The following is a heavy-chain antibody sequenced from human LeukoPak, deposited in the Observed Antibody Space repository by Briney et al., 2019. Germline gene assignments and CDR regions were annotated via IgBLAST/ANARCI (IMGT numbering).Heavy chain of an antibody. CDR1: GFTFSSYG. Sequence: PGGSLRLSCAASGFTFSSYGMHWVRQAPGKGLEWVAIISYDGSNKYYADSVKGRFTISRDNSKNTLYLQMDSLRAEDTAVYYCAKRGYGSNGYYYFVYWGQGTLVTVSS. CDR3: AKRGYGSNGYYYFVY. J-gene: IGHJ4*02. V-gene: IGHV3-30*18. D-gene: IGHD3-22*01. CDR2: ISYDGSNK.